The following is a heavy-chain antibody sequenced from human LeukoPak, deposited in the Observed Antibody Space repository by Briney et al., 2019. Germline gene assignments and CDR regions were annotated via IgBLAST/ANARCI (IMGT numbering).Heavy chain of an antibody. CDR3: ARVTYGDYY. CDR2: IWYDGSNK. J-gene: IGHJ4*02. D-gene: IGHD4-17*01. Sequence: PGRSLRLSCAASGFTFSSYGMHWVRQAPGKGLEWVAVIWYDGSNKYYADSVKGRFAISRDNAKSSLYLQMNSLRAEDTAVYYCARVTYGDYYWGQGTLVTVSS. CDR1: GFTFSSYG. V-gene: IGHV3-33*01.